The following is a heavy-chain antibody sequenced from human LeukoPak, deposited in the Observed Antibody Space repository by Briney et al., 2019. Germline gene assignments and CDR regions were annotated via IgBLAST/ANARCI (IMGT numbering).Heavy chain of an antibody. V-gene: IGHV3-7*01. CDR1: GFTFSSYW. D-gene: IGHD6-13*01. CDR2: IKQDGSEK. CDR3: ARGPLGYSSSSWYGLYGY. Sequence: PGGSLRLSCAASGFTFSSYWMSWVRQAPGKGLEWVANIKQDGSEKYYVDSVKGRFTISRDNAKNSLYLQMNSLRAEDTAVYYCARGPLGYSSSSWYGLYGYWGQGTLVTVSS. J-gene: IGHJ4*02.